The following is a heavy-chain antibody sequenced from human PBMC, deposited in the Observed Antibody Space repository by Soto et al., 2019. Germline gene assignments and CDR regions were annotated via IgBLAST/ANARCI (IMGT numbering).Heavy chain of an antibody. J-gene: IGHJ4*02. CDR1: GGSISSYY. Sequence: SETLSLTCTVSGGSISSYYWSWIRQPPGKGLEWIGYIYYSGSTNYNPSLKSRVAISVDTSKNQFSLKLSSVTAADTAVYYCARVGETYYYDSSGYYFSNWGQGTLVTVSS. V-gene: IGHV4-59*01. CDR2: IYYSGST. D-gene: IGHD3-22*01. CDR3: ARVGETYYYDSSGYYFSN.